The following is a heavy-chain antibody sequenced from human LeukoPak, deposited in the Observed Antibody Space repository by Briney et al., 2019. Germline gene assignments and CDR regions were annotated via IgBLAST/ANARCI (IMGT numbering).Heavy chain of an antibody. Sequence: GASVKVSCKASGYTFTGYYMHWVRQAPGQGLEWMGWINPNSGGTNYAQKFQGRVTMTRDTSISTAYMELSRLRSDDTAVYYCARGRTGTRNADNAFDIWGQGTMVTVSS. V-gene: IGHV1-2*02. J-gene: IGHJ3*02. CDR2: INPNSGGT. D-gene: IGHD1-1*01. CDR1: GYTFTGYY. CDR3: ARGRTGTRNADNAFDI.